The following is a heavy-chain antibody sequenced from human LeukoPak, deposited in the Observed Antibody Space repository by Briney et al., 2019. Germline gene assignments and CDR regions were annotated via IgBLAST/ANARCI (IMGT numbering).Heavy chain of an antibody. J-gene: IGHJ6*03. CDR1: GFSFDDYG. D-gene: IGHD3-3*01. V-gene: IGHV3-20*04. CDR2: INWNGGST. CDR3: ARGGISIFGVVIYMDV. Sequence: GGSLRLSCAASGFSFDDYGMSWVRQAPGKGLEWVSGINWNGGSTGYADSVRGRFTISRDNAKNSLSLQMNSLRVEDTALYYCARGGISIFGVVIYMDVWGKGTTVTVSS.